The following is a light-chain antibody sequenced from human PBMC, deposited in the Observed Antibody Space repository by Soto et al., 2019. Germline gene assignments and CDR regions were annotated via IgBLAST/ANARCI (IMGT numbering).Light chain of an antibody. CDR3: SSYKYDTVIPFV. Sequence: QSVLAQPASLSGSPGQSISISCTGTSSDIGDYNFVSWCQHHPGKAPKVIIYEVSNRPSGVSHRFAGSKSGNTASLTISGLQTEDEADYYCSSYKYDTVIPFVFGSGTKVTVL. J-gene: IGLJ1*01. CDR1: SSDIGDYNF. V-gene: IGLV2-14*01. CDR2: EVS.